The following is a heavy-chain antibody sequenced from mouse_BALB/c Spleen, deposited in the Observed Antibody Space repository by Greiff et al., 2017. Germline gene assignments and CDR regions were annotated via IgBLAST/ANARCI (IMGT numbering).Heavy chain of an antibody. CDR2: INPSNGGT. Sequence: VQLQQPGAELVKPGASVKLSCKASGYTFTSYYMYWVKQRPGQGLEWIGGINPSNGGTNFNEKFKSKATLTVDKSSSTAYMQLSSLTSEDSAVYYCTRYGNYVGFAYWGQGTLVTVSA. J-gene: IGHJ3*01. V-gene: IGHV1S81*02. D-gene: IGHD2-1*01. CDR1: GYTFTSYY. CDR3: TRYGNYVGFAY.